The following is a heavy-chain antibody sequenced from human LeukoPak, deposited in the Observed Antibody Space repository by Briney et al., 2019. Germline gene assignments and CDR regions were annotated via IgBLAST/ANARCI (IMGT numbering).Heavy chain of an antibody. CDR1: GYTFTSYG. V-gene: IGHV1-18*01. CDR2: ISAYNGNT. CDR3: ARAEMGSSGPGYYYYYYMDV. D-gene: IGHD3-22*01. J-gene: IGHJ6*03. Sequence: ASVKVSCKASGYTFTSYGISWVRQAPGQGLEWMGWISAYNGNTNYAQKLQGRVTMTTDTSTSTAYMELSSLRSEDTAVYYCARAEMGSSGPGYYYYYYMDVWGKGTTVTVSS.